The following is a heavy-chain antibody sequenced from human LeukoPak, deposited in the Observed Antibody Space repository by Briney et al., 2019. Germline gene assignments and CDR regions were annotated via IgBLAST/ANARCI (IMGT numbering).Heavy chain of an antibody. D-gene: IGHD3-3*01. CDR3: AKDHYWSIDY. J-gene: IGHJ4*02. CDR2: IKGDGIST. Sequence: GGSLRLSCAASGFDFSSNWMHWVRYAPGQGLVWVSRIKGDGISTNYADSVKGRFTISRDIAKNTLYLQMNSLRAEDTGVCYCAKDHYWSIDYWGRGTLVTVSS. CDR1: GFDFSSNW. V-gene: IGHV3-74*01.